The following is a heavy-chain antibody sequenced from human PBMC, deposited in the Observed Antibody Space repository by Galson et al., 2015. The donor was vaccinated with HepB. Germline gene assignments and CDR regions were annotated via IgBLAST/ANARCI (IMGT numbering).Heavy chain of an antibody. CDR3: AAERSDYYGSGSYYPKYYYYYGMDV. J-gene: IGHJ6*02. D-gene: IGHD3-10*01. CDR2: IVVGSGNT. V-gene: IGHV1-58*02. Sequence: SVKVSCKASGFTFTSSAMQWVRQARGQRLEWIGWIVVGSGNTNYAQKFQERVTITRGMSTSTAYMELSSLRSEDTAVYYCAAERSDYYGSGSYYPKYYYYYGMDVWGQGTTVTVSS. CDR1: GFTFTSSA.